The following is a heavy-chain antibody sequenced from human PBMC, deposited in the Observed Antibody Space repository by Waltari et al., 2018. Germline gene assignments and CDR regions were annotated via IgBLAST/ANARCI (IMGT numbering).Heavy chain of an antibody. CDR3: TASGSYYCFDY. V-gene: IGHV3-48*03. CDR1: GFTFSRYD. D-gene: IGHD1-26*01. J-gene: IGHJ4*02. CDR2: ISSSGNTI. Sequence: EVQLVESGGGLVQPGGSLRLSCAASGFTFSRYDMNWVRQAPGKGREGVSYISSSGNTIHYADYGKGRFTISRDTAKTSLYLQMNSLRAEDTALYYCTASGSYYCFDYWGQGTLVTVSS.